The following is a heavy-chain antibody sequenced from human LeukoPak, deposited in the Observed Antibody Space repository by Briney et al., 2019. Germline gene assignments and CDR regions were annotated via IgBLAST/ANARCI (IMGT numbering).Heavy chain of an antibody. D-gene: IGHD5-18*01. J-gene: IGHJ4*02. CDR2: ISGSGGST. CDR1: GFTFSRYY. Sequence: GGSLRLSCAASGFTFSRYYMSWVRQAPGKGLEWVSAISGSGGSTYYADSVKGRFTISRDNSKNTLYLQMNSLRAEDTAVYYCAKDPFWYLDTASPYYFDYWGQGTLVTVSS. CDR3: AKDPFWYLDTASPYYFDY. V-gene: IGHV3-23*01.